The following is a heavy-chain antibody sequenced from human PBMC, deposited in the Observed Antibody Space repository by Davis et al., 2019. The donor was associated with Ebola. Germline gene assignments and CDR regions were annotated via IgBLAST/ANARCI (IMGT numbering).Heavy chain of an antibody. D-gene: IGHD2-8*02. V-gene: IGHV3-74*01. CDR1: GFSFNTYW. J-gene: IGHJ6*02. Sequence: PGGSLRLSCAASGFSFNTYWMHWVRQAPGKGLVWVARIDSDASSRSYADSVNGRVTISRDNAKKNVHLQMKSLTIDDTGVYYCAGDLEHLVSSGGWGKFYRYYGMDVWGQGTTVTVSS. CDR3: AGDLEHLVSSGGWGKFYRYYGMDV. CDR2: IDSDASSR.